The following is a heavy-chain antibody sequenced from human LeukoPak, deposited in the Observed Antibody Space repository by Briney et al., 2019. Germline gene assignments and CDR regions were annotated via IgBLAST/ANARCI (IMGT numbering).Heavy chain of an antibody. CDR2: IKSKAHGGAT. J-gene: IGHJ4*02. CDR1: GFTFSSYA. CDR3: STYYDILTGGSDY. Sequence: PGGSLRLSCAASGFTFSSYAMSWVRQAPGKGLEWVGRIKSKAHGGATDYAAPVKGRFTISRDDSKNTLFLQVNSLKTEDTAAYYCSTYYDILTGGSDYWGQGTLVTVSS. D-gene: IGHD3-9*01. V-gene: IGHV3-15*01.